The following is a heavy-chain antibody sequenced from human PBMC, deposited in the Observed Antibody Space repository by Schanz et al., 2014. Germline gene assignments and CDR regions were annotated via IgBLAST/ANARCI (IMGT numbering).Heavy chain of an antibody. J-gene: IGHJ4*02. CDR3: VRERTNYGGNSYFFDH. V-gene: IGHV3-7*01. CDR1: GFTFSGFW. CDR2: IKKDGSEK. D-gene: IGHD2-21*02. Sequence: EVHLVESGGGLVQPGGSLRLSCAASGFTFSGFWMTWVRQAPGKGLEWVANIKKDGSEKYYVDSVKGRFTISRDNAKNSLFLQMNSLRVEDTAVYYCVRERTNYGGNSYFFDHWGQGTLVTVSS.